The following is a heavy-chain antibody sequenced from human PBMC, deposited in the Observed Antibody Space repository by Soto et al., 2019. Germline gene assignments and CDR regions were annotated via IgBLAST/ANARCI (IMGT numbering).Heavy chain of an antibody. CDR1: GGSISSYY. D-gene: IGHD2-21*02. J-gene: IGHJ3*02. Sequence: SETLSLTCTVSGGSISSYYWSWIRQPPGKGLEWIGYIYYSGSTNYNPSLKSRVTISVDTSKNQFSLKLSSVTAADTAVYYCARDTTYCGGDCYFTAFDIWGQGTMVTVSS. V-gene: IGHV4-59*01. CDR2: IYYSGST. CDR3: ARDTTYCGGDCYFTAFDI.